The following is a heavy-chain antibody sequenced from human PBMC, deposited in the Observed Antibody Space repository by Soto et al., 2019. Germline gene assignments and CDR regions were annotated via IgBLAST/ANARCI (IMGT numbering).Heavy chain of an antibody. D-gene: IGHD5-12*01. CDR1: GYTFTGYA. CDR2: INAGNGNT. J-gene: IGHJ4*02. CDR3: ATAVAVPADFDY. V-gene: IGHV1-3*05. Sequence: QVKLVQSGAEEKKPGASVKVSCKASGYTFTGYAMHWVRQAPGQRREWMGWINAGNGNTKYSQKFQGRVTITRDTSASTAYMELSTLRSQDTAVYYCATAVAVPADFDYWGQGTLVTVSS.